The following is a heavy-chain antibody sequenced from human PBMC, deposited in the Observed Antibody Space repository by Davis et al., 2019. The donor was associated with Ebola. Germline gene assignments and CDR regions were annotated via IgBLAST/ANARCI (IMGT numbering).Heavy chain of an antibody. V-gene: IGHV3-53*01. D-gene: IGHD1-26*01. J-gene: IGHJ6*02. CDR1: GFNVSDNY. CDR2: ISTGDTT. CDR3: ARWSGSPYYYYGMDV. Sequence: GESLKISCAASGFNVSDNYMSWVRQAPGEGLEWVSVISTGDTTYYADSVKGRFSFSRDNSKNTLYLQMNSLRAEDTAVYYCARWSGSPYYYYGMDVWGQGTTVTVSS.